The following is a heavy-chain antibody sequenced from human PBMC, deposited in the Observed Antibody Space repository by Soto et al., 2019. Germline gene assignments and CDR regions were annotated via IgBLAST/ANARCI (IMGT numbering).Heavy chain of an antibody. CDR2: INAGNGNT. D-gene: IGHD5-18*01. CDR1: GYTFTSYA. V-gene: IGHV1-3*01. J-gene: IGHJ4*02. Sequence: QVQLVQSGAEVKKPGASVKVSCKASGYTFTSYAMHWVRQAPGQRLEWMGWINAGNGNTKYSQKFQGRVNITRDTSARPAYMELSSLRSEDTAVYYCARDPGYSYGYNWGQGTLVTVSS. CDR3: ARDPGYSYGYN.